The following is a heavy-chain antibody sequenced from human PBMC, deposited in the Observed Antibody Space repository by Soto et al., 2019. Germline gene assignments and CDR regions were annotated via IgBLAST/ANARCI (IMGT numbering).Heavy chain of an antibody. V-gene: IGHV4-39*01. D-gene: IGHD3-22*01. CDR3: ARQTDMGLIVDFDY. Sequence: SETLSLTCTVSGGSISSSSYYWGWIRQPPGKGLEWIGSIYYSGSTYYNPSLKSRVTISVDTSKNQFSLKPSSVTAADTAVYYCARQTDMGLIVDFDYWGQGTLVTVSS. J-gene: IGHJ4*02. CDR2: IYYSGST. CDR1: GGSISSSSYY.